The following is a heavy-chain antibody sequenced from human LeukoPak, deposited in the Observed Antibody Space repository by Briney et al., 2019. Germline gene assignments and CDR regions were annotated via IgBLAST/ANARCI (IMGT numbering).Heavy chain of an antibody. CDR1: GGTFSSYA. Sequence: ASVKVSCKASGGTFSSYAISWVRQAPGQGLEWMGRIIPILGIANYAQKFQGRVTITADKSTSTAYMELSSLRSEDTAVYYCARRRVDRYCSGGSCIRGYFDYWGQGTLVTVSS. J-gene: IGHJ4*02. CDR2: IIPILGIA. V-gene: IGHV1-69*04. CDR3: ARRRVDRYCSGGSCIRGYFDY. D-gene: IGHD2-15*01.